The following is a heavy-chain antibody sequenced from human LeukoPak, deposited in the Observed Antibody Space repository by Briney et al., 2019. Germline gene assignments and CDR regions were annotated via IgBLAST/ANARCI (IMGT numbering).Heavy chain of an antibody. J-gene: IGHJ4*02. V-gene: IGHV1-24*01. D-gene: IGHD3-22*01. CDR2: FDPGDGET. CDR3: ATGPGYYDSSGYYAN. CDR1: GYTLTELS. Sequence: ASVKVSCKVSGYTLTELSMHWVRQASGKGLEWMGGFDPGDGETIYAQKFQGRVTMTEDTSTDTAYMELSSLRSEDTAVYYCATGPGYYDSSGYYANWGQGTLVTVSS.